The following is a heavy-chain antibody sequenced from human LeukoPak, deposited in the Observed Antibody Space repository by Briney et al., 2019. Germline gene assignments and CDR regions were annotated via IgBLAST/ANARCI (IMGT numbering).Heavy chain of an antibody. CDR3: ARDKYGAYFDS. D-gene: IGHD4-17*01. J-gene: IGHJ4*02. CDR2: IKPDGSEK. CDR1: EFTFSSYW. V-gene: IGHV3-7*04. Sequence: GSLRLSCAASEFTFSSYWMDWVRQAPGKGLEWVANIKPDGSEKYYVDSVKGRFTISRDNAKNSLYLQMNSLRVEDTAVYYCARDKYGAYFDSWGQGTLVTVSS.